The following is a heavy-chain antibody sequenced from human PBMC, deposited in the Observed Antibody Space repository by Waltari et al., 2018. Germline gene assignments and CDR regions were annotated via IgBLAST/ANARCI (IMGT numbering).Heavy chain of an antibody. CDR3: ASHPLSGYYYYYMDV. CDR2: SNAGNGNT. CDR1: GYTFTSYA. Sequence: QVQLVQSGAEVKKPGASVKVSCKASGYTFTSYAMHWVRQAPGQRLEWMGWSNAGNGNTKNSQKFQGRVTITRDTSASTAYMEVSSLRSEDTAVYYCASHPLSGYYYYYMDVWGKGTTVTVSS. D-gene: IGHD1-1*01. V-gene: IGHV1-3*01. J-gene: IGHJ6*03.